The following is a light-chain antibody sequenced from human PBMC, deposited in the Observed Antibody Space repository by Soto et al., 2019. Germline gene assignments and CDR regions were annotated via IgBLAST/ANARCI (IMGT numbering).Light chain of an antibody. J-gene: IGKJ4*01. CDR2: GAS. V-gene: IGKV3-15*01. CDR1: QSVSSN. CDR3: QQYNNWPLT. Sequence: VMTPSPATLSVSPGERATLSCRASQSVSSNLAWYQQKPGQAPRLLIYGASTRATGIPARFSGSGSGTEFTLTISSLQSEDFAVYYCQQYNNWPLTFGGGTKVDIK.